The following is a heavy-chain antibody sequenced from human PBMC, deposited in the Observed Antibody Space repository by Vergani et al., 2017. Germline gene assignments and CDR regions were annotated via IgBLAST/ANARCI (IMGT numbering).Heavy chain of an antibody. CDR2: IIPIFGTA. V-gene: IGHV1-69*12. CDR3: ASRAGDYDILTGYSPFDY. D-gene: IGHD3-9*01. CDR1: GGTFSSYA. J-gene: IGHJ4*02. Sequence: QVQLVQSGAEVKKPRSSVKVSCKASGGTFSSYAISWVRQAPGQGLEWMGGIIPIFGTANYAQKFQGRVTITADESTSTAYMELSSLRSEETAVYYCASRAGDYDILTGYSPFDYWGQGTLVTVSS.